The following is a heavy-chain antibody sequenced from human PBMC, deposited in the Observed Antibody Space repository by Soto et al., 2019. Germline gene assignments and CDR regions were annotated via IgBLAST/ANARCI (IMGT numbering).Heavy chain of an antibody. V-gene: IGHV1-58*01. D-gene: IGHD3-3*01. CDR1: GFTFTSSA. CDR3: AAFGDYDFWSGRAFDI. J-gene: IGHJ3*02. CDR2: IVVGSGNT. Sequence: GASVKVSCKASGFTFTSSAVQWVRQARGQRLEWIGWIVVGSGNTNYAQKFQERVTITRDMSTSTAYMELSSLRSEDTAVYYCAAFGDYDFWSGRAFDIWGQGTMVTVSS.